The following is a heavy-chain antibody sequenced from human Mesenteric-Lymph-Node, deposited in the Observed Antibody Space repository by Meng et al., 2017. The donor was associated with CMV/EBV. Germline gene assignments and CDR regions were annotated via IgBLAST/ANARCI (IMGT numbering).Heavy chain of an antibody. CDR2: IYHTGGT. CDR1: GASISSDGYF. V-gene: IGHV4-31*02. D-gene: IGHD2-8*01. Sequence: SETLSLTCVVSGASISSDGYFWSWIRQHPGKGREWIGHIYHTGGTFYNPSFKSRLTLSVDTSKNQFSLKLSSVTAADTAVYFCASQQLGHCTYGVCSPPLGAFDMWGQGTPVTVSS. J-gene: IGHJ3*02. CDR3: ASQQLGHCTYGVCSPPLGAFDM.